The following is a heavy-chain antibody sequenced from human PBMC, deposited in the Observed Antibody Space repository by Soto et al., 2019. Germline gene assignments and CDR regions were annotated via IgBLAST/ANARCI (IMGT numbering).Heavy chain of an antibody. CDR1: GFTFDDYA. D-gene: IGHD6-25*01. CDR2: ISWNSGSI. V-gene: IGHV3-9*01. J-gene: IGHJ2*01. Sequence: DVQLVESGGGLVQPGRSLRLSCAASGFTFDDYAMHWVRQAPGKGLEWVSGISWNSGSIGYADSVKGRFTISRDNAKNSLYLQMNSLRAEDTALYYCAKDMRPWRYFDLWGRGTLVTVSS. CDR3: AKDMRPWRYFDL.